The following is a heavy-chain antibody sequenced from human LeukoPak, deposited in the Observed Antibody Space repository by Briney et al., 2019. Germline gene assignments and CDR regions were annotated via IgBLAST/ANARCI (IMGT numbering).Heavy chain of an antibody. CDR1: GFTFSNYW. V-gene: IGHV3-74*01. CDR2: MDSDGNTI. D-gene: IGHD3-16*01. CDR3: ARGIWRSYGLDV. Sequence: GGSLRLSCAASGFTFSNYWVHWVRQAPGKGLVWVSRMDSDGNTIDYSDSVKGRFTISRDNAKNTLYLQTNSLRADDTAVYYCARGIWRSYGLDVWGQGTTVTVSS. J-gene: IGHJ6*02.